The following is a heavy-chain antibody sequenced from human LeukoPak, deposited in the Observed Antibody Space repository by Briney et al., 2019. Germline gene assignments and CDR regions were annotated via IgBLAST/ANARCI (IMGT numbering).Heavy chain of an antibody. Sequence: GRSLRLSCAASGFTFDDYAMHWVRQAPGKGLEWVSGISWNSGSIGYADSVKGRFTISRDNAKNSLYLQMNSLRAEDTALYYRAKDGYSSSWYYSDYWGQGTLVTVSS. J-gene: IGHJ4*02. V-gene: IGHV3-9*01. CDR1: GFTFDDYA. CDR3: AKDGYSSSWYYSDY. CDR2: ISWNSGSI. D-gene: IGHD6-13*01.